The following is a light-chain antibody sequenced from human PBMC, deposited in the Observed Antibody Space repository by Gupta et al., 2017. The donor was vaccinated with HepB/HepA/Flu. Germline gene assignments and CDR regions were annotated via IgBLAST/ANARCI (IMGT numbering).Light chain of an antibody. CDR2: KNN. CDR1: SSNIGSHY. J-gene: IGLJ3*02. Sequence: QSVLTQPPSASGTPGQRVTISCSGSSSNIGSHYIYWYQHLPGTAPKLLIYKNNQRPSGVPDRFSGSKSGTSASLAIXGXRSEDEXDYYCAAWDDSLSGWVFGGGTKLTVL. V-gene: IGLV1-47*01. CDR3: AAWDDSLSGWV.